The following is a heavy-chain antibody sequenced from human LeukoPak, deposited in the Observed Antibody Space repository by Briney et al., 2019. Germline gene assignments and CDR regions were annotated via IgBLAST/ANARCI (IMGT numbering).Heavy chain of an antibody. J-gene: IGHJ2*01. V-gene: IGHV3-23*01. Sequence: PGGSLRLSCAASGFTFSSYAMSWVRQAPGKGLEWVSAISGSGGSTYYADSVKGRFTISRDNSKNTLYLQMNSLRAEDTAVYYCAKRSGPDYGGNSHLRYFDLWGRGTLVTVSS. D-gene: IGHD4-23*01. CDR2: ISGSGGST. CDR3: AKRSGPDYGGNSHLRYFDL. CDR1: GFTFSSYA.